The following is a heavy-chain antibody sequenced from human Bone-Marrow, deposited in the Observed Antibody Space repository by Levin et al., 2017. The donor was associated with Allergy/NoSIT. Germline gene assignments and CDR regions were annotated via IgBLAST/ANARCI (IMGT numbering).Heavy chain of an antibody. V-gene: IGHV3-30*18. D-gene: IGHD3-22*01. CDR2: ISYDGSNK. J-gene: IGHJ4*02. Sequence: GGSLRLSCAASGFTFSSYGMHWVRQAPGKGLEWVAVISYDGSNKYYADSVKGRFTISRDNSKNTLYLQMNSLRAEDTAVYYCAKGGYYDSSGYYPLGYWGQGTLVTVSS. CDR3: AKGGYYDSSGYYPLGY. CDR1: GFTFSSYG.